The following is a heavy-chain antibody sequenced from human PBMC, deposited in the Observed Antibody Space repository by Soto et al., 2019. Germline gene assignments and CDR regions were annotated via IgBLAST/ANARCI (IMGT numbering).Heavy chain of an antibody. V-gene: IGHV4-39*01. CDR3: ARVGRLGGTPYYFDY. CDR2: IYYSGST. D-gene: IGHD1-26*01. Sequence: SETLSLTCTVSGGSISSNSYYWGWIRQPPGKGLEWIGSIYYSGSTNYNPSLKSRVTISVDTSKNQFSLKLSSVTAADTAVYHCARVGRLGGTPYYFDYWGQGTLVTVSS. J-gene: IGHJ4*02. CDR1: GGSISSNSYY.